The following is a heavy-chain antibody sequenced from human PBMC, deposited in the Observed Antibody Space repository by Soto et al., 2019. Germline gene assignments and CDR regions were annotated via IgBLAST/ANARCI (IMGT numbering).Heavy chain of an antibody. D-gene: IGHD4-17*01. J-gene: IGHJ4*02. V-gene: IGHV4-59*08. CDR2: IYYSGST. CDR1: GGSISSYY. CDR3: ARHEDKSVTPYDFDY. Sequence: SETLSLTCTVSGGSISSYYWSWIRQPPGKGLEWIGYIYYSGSTNYNPSLKSRVTISVDTSKNQFSLKLSSVTAADTAVYYCARHEDKSVTPYDFDYWGQGTLVTVSS.